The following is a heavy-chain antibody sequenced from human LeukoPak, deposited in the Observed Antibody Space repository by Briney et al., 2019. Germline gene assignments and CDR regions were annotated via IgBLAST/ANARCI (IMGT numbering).Heavy chain of an antibody. V-gene: IGHV3-66*01. CDR2: IYSGGST. CDR3: ARSGSYYYFDY. D-gene: IGHD1-26*01. CDR1: GFTVSSNY. Sequence: GGSLRLSCAASGFTVSSNYMSWVRQAPGKGLEWVSVIYSGGSTYYADSVKGRFTISRDNSKNTLYLQMNSLTAEDTAVYYCARSGSYYYFDYWGQGTLVTVSS. J-gene: IGHJ4*02.